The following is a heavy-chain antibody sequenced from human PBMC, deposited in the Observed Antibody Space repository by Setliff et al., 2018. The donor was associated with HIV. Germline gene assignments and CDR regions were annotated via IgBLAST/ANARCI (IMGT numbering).Heavy chain of an antibody. Sequence: SETLSLTCSVSGGSISSGNYYWSWIRQPAGKGLEWIGRIYTSGSTNYNPSLKSRVSISIDTSKNQFSLKLSSVTAADTGVYYCARHRDPPGSSWIYYYYYMDLWGEGATVTVSS. CDR1: GGSISSGNYY. V-gene: IGHV4-61*02. CDR3: ARHRDPPGSSWIYYYYYMDL. J-gene: IGHJ6*03. CDR2: IYTSGST. D-gene: IGHD6-13*01.